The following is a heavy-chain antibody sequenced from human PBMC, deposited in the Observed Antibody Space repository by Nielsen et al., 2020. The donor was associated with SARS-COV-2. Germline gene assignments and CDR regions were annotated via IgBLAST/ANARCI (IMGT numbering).Heavy chain of an antibody. Sequence: GESLKISCAASGFTFSSYWMSWVRQAPGKGLEWVANIKQDGSEKYYVDSVKGRFTISRDNAKNSLYLQMNSLRAEDTAVYYCARDHSSGWYGFFDYWGQGTLVTVSS. CDR1: GFTFSSYW. CDR2: IKQDGSEK. V-gene: IGHV3-7*03. CDR3: ARDHSSGWYGFFDY. J-gene: IGHJ4*02. D-gene: IGHD6-19*01.